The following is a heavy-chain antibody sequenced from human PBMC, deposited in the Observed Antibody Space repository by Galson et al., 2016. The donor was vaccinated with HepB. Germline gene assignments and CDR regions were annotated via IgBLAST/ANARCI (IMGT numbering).Heavy chain of an antibody. D-gene: IGHD3-10*01. Sequence: SLRLSCAASSFTFSNYGMHWVRQAPGKGLEWVAVIWYDGSQKYYADSVKGRFTISRDKSKNTLSLKMNSLRAEDTAVYYCAKGRPDYYVSGSYPPLDYWGQGTLVTVSS. CDR2: IWYDGSQK. CDR3: AKGRPDYYVSGSYPPLDY. V-gene: IGHV3-33*03. J-gene: IGHJ4*02. CDR1: SFTFSNYG.